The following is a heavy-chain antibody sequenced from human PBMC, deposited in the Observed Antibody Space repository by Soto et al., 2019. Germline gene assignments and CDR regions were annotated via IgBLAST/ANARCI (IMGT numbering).Heavy chain of an antibody. CDR2: INHSGST. Sequence: PSETLSLTCAVYGGSFSGYYWSWIRQPPGKGLEWIGEINHSGSTNYNPSLKSRVTISVDTSKNQFSLKLSSVTAADTAVYYCARGARGYSSGWYSYWGQGTLVTVS. J-gene: IGHJ4*02. D-gene: IGHD6-19*01. CDR1: GGSFSGYY. CDR3: ARGARGYSSGWYSY. V-gene: IGHV4-34*01.